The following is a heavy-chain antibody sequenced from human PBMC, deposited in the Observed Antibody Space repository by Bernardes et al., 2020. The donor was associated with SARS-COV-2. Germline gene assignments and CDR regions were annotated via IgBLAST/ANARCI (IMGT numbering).Heavy chain of an antibody. D-gene: IGHD3-9*01. CDR1: GFDFGEYA. Sequence: GWSLRPSCAASGFDFGEYAMHWVRQAPGKGLEWVAVVSFDARDKYYLDSVKGRFTVSRDNSDNTVSLQMNSLRPEDRGLYYCVRGGWKRVPQYFFDHWGQGSPVTVSS. V-gene: IGHV3-30*03. CDR2: VSFDARDK. CDR3: VRGGWKRVPQYFFDH. J-gene: IGHJ5*02.